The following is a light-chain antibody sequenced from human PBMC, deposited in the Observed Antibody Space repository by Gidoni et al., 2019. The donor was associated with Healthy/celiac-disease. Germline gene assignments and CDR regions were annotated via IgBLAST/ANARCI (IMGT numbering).Light chain of an antibody. J-gene: IGLJ1*01. CDR3: SSYTRSSTLYV. CDR1: SSDVGGYNY. Sequence: CPGTSSDVGGYNYVSWYQQHPGKAPKLMIYDVSNRPSGVSNRFSGSKSGNTASLTISGLQAEDEADYSCSSYTRSSTLYVFGTGTKVTVL. V-gene: IGLV2-14*04. CDR2: DVS.